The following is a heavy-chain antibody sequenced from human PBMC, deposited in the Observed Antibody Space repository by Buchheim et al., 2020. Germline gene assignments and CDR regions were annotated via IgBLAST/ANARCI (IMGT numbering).Heavy chain of an antibody. J-gene: IGHJ5*02. CDR2: IKTNGTTT. CDR1: GFTFSGYW. Sequence: EVQLVESGGGLVQPGGSLRLSCAASGFTFSGYWMLWVRQAPGKGLVWVSHIKTNGTTTTYADSVKGRFTVSRDNSKNTLSLQMNSLRAEDTAVYYCAKGGYCSSTSCRRRWFDPWGQGTL. CDR3: AKGGYCSSTSCRRRWFDP. D-gene: IGHD2-2*01. V-gene: IGHV3-74*01.